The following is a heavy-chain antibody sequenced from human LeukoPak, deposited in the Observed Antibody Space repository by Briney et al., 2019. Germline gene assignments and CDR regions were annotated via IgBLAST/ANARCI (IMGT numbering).Heavy chain of an antibody. V-gene: IGHV3-30*02. CDR1: GFTFSSYG. Sequence: GGSLRLSCAASGFTFSSYGMHWVRQAPGKGLEWVAFIRYDGSNKYYADSVKGRFTISRDNSKNTLYLQMNSLRAEDTAVYYCARDRYGGNGLFDYWGQGTLVTVSS. J-gene: IGHJ4*02. CDR3: ARDRYGGNGLFDY. CDR2: IRYDGSNK. D-gene: IGHD4-23*01.